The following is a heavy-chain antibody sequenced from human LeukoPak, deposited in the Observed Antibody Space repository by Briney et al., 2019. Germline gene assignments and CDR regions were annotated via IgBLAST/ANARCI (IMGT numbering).Heavy chain of an antibody. V-gene: IGHV3-21*06. J-gene: IGHJ6*03. D-gene: IGHD3-3*01. CDR2: ISSSSSYI. CDR1: GFTFSTYS. Sequence: GGSLRLPCAASGFTFSTYSMTWVRQAPEKGLEWVSSISSSSSYIYYADSVKGRFTISRDNAKNSLYLQMSSLRAEDTAVYYCARDLAREYYDLSTETYYSYYYMDVWGKGTTVTVSS. CDR3: ARDLAREYYDLSTETYYSYYYMDV.